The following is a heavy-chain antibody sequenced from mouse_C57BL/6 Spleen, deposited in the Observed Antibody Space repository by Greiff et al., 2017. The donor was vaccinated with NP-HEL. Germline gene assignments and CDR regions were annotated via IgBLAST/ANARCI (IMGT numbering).Heavy chain of an antibody. J-gene: IGHJ3*01. CDR2: INPYNGGT. Sequence: EVQLQQSGPVLVKPGASVKMSCKASGYTFTDYYMNWVKQSHGKSLEWIGVINPYNGGTSYNQKFKGKATLTVDKSSSTAYMELNSLTSEDSAVYYCARNYGSSYVPPAYWGQGTLVTVSA. D-gene: IGHD1-1*01. V-gene: IGHV1-19*01. CDR3: ARNYGSSYVPPAY. CDR1: GYTFTDYY.